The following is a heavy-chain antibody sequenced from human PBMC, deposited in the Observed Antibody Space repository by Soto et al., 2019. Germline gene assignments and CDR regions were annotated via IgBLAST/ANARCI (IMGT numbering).Heavy chain of an antibody. D-gene: IGHD1-26*01. CDR1: GSTFNNFA. J-gene: IGHJ4*02. Sequence: QVVLLQSGAEVKEPGSSVRVSCQVSGSTFNNFAFSWVRQAPGHGPEWMGGIVVDSNTAEYSQRFQDRVIITADTSTDTLYMDLGSLTFEDTAVYYCARAIKRWEVNYYFDFWGQGTLVTVSS. V-gene: IGHV1-69*06. CDR2: IVVDSNTA. CDR3: ARAIKRWEVNYYFDF.